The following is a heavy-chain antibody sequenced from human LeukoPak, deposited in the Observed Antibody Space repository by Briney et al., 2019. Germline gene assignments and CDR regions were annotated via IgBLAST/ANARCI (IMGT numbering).Heavy chain of an antibody. CDR3: ARDLHYYGSGSYYYDAFDI. CDR2: IYYSGST. Sequence: SETLSLTCTVSGXSISSGGYYWSWIRQHPGKGLEWIGYIYYSGSTYYNPSLKSRVTISVDTSKNQFSLKLSSVTAADTAVYYCARDLHYYGSGSYYYDAFDIWGQGTMVTVSS. V-gene: IGHV4-31*03. D-gene: IGHD3-10*01. CDR1: GXSISSGGYY. J-gene: IGHJ3*02.